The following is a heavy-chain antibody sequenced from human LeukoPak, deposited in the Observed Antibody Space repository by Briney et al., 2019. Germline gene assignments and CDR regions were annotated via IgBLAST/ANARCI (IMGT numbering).Heavy chain of an antibody. CDR1: GGSISSGFW. V-gene: IGHV4-4*02. CDR3: ARDLSGYASFDY. J-gene: IGHJ4*02. D-gene: IGHD5-12*01. Sequence: PSGTLSLTCVVSGGSISSGFWWSWVRQPPGKGLEWIGETHHSGSTNYNPSLKSRVTISVDTSKNQFSLKLSSVTAADTAVYYCARDLSGYASFDYWGQGTLVTVSS. CDR2: THHSGST.